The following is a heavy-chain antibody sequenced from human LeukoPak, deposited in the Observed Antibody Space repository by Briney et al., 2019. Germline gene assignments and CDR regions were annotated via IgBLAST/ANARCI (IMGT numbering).Heavy chain of an antibody. CDR1: GFTFSSYW. CDR3: ARAWGARDAFDI. J-gene: IGHJ3*02. V-gene: IGHV3-7*01. Sequence: PGGSLRLSCAAAGFTFSSYWMSWVHQAPGKGPEWVANIKQDGSEKYYVDSVKGRFTISRDNAKNSLYLQMNSLRAEDTAVYYCARAWGARDAFDIWGQGTMVTVSS. CDR2: IKQDGSEK. D-gene: IGHD3-16*01.